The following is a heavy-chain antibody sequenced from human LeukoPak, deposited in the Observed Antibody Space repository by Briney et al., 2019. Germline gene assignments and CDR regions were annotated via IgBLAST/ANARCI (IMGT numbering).Heavy chain of an antibody. J-gene: IGHJ3*01. CDR1: AFTFSDYS. V-gene: IGHV3-48*02. CDR2: IDTSSSTM. D-gene: IGHD7-27*01. Sequence: GGSLRLSCAASAFTFSDYSMNWVRQAPGKGLEWISYIDTSSSTMYYADSVMGRFTISRDNAKESLYLQVNSLRDEDTAVYYCAREDDSWGPNNLDLWGQGTMVTVSS. CDR3: AREDDSWGPNNLDL.